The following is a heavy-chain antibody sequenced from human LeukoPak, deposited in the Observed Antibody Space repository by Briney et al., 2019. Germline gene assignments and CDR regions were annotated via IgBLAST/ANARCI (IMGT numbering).Heavy chain of an antibody. CDR3: SRENGAFSPFGY. D-gene: IGHD2-8*01. J-gene: IGHJ4*02. Sequence: PSETLSLTCAVSGGFISSRNWWSWVRQPPGKGLQWIGEMYYSGTTNYNPSLKSRLTISVDESKNHFSLNLSSVTAADTAVYYCSRENGAFSPFGYWGQGTLVTVSS. CDR2: MYYSGTT. CDR1: GGFISSRNW. V-gene: IGHV4-4*02.